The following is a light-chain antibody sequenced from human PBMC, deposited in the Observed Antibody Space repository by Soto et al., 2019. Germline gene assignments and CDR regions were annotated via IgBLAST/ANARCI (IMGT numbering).Light chain of an antibody. CDR2: DAS. V-gene: IGKV3-11*01. Sequence: EIVLTQSPATLSLSPGERATLSCRASQSVSSYLAWYQQKPGQAPRLLIHDASTRVTGIPARFSGSGSGTDFTLTISTLEPEDFAVYYCQHRSSWPAATFDQGTKVEIK. CDR3: QHRSSWPAAT. CDR1: QSVSSY. J-gene: IGKJ1*01.